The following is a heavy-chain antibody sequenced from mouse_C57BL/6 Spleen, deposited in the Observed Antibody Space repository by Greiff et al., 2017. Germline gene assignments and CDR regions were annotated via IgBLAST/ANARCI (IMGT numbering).Heavy chain of an antibody. J-gene: IGHJ3*01. CDR3: VRETTTVVAGTY. CDR1: GFTFNTYA. Sequence: EVQRVESGGGLVQPKGSLKLSCAASGFTFNTYAMHWVRQAPGKGLEWVARIRSKSSNYATYYADSVKARFTISRDDSQSMRYLQMNNLKTEDTAMYYCVRETTTVVAGTYWGQGTLVTVSA. D-gene: IGHD1-1*01. CDR2: IRSKSSNYAT. V-gene: IGHV10-3*01.